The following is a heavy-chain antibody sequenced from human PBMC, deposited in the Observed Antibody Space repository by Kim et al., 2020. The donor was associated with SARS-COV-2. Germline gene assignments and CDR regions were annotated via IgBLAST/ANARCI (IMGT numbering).Heavy chain of an antibody. J-gene: IGHJ6*02. CDR3: ARDSGLYSSGPAGMDV. V-gene: IGHV3-21*01. Sequence: SVKGRFTISRDNAKTALYLKMNSLRAEDTAVYYCARDSGLYSSGPAGMDVWGQGTTVTVSS. D-gene: IGHD6-19*01.